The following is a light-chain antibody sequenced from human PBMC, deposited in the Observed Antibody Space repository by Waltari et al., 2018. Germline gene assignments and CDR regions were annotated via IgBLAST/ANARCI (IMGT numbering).Light chain of an antibody. CDR3: QQRSSWPWT. J-gene: IGKJ1*01. CDR2: AAS. Sequence: EIVLTQSPATLSLSPGESATLSCRASQSVGRFLAWYQQKPGQAPRLVLYAASNRATGIPDRFSGSNSGTDFSLTISSLEAEDFAVYYCQQRSSWPWTFGLGTKVEVK. CDR1: QSVGRF. V-gene: IGKV3-11*01.